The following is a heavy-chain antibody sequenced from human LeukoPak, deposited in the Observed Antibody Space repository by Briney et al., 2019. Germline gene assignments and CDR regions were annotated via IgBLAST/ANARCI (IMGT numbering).Heavy chain of an antibody. J-gene: IGHJ4*02. CDR3: ARAVSGRFDY. CDR2: IYYSGST. D-gene: IGHD6-19*01. V-gene: IGHV4-59*08. Sequence: SETLSLTCAVSGGSMSPYHWGWIRQPPGKGLEWTGYIYYSGSTNYNPSLKSRVTISVDTFKNQFSLKLSSVTAADTAIYHCARAVSGRFDYWGQGTLVTVSS. CDR1: GGSMSPYH.